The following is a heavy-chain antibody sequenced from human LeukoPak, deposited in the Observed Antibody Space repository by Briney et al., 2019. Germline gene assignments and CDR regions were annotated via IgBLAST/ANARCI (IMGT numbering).Heavy chain of an antibody. D-gene: IGHD3-9*01. CDR2: IYYSGST. Sequence: RSETLSLTCTVSGGSISSYYWSWIRQPPGKGLEWIGYIYYSGSTNYNPSLKSRVTISVDTSKNQFSLKLSSVTAADTAVYYCARGYPNYDILTGYYGDAFDIWGQGTMVTVSS. V-gene: IGHV4-59*01. CDR3: ARGYPNYDILTGYYGDAFDI. CDR1: GGSISSYY. J-gene: IGHJ3*02.